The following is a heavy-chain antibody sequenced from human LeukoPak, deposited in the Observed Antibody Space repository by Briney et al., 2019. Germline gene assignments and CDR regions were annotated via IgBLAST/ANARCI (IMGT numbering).Heavy chain of an antibody. CDR2: INQDGSQK. CDR3: AREGPSVTPYY. V-gene: IGHV3-7*01. J-gene: IGHJ4*02. D-gene: IGHD4-17*01. CDR1: GLTFSRYW. Sequence: GGSLRLSCGASGLTFSRYWMSWVRQAPGKGLEWVANINQDGSQKNYVDSVKGRFTISRDNAKNSLYLQVNSLRAEDTAVYYCAREGPSVTPYYWGQGTLVTVSS.